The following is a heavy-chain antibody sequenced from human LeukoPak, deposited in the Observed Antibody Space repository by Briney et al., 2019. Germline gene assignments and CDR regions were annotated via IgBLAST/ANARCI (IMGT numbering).Heavy chain of an antibody. J-gene: IGHJ4*02. Sequence: GGSLRLSCAASGFIFSSYGMHWVRQAPGKGLEWVALISYDGSNKYYADSVKGRFTISRDNSKNTVYLQMNSLRAEDTAVYYCAKAGGSMYSSSAFDYWGQGTLVTVSS. CDR3: AKAGGSMYSSSAFDY. V-gene: IGHV3-30*18. CDR1: GFIFSSYG. CDR2: ISYDGSNK. D-gene: IGHD6-13*01.